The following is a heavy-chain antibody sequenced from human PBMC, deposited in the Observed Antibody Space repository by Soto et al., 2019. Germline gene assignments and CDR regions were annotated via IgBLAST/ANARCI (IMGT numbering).Heavy chain of an antibody. CDR1: GYSVSSSDYY. V-gene: IGHV4-39*01. CDR2: MLYSGLT. D-gene: IGHD2-15*01. CDR3: APLSVSLSGPYGIHV. J-gene: IGHJ6*02. Sequence: SETLSLTCSVSGYSVSSSDYYWAWIRQPPGKGLEWLGSMLYSGLTYYNPSLKSRVTLSVDTSKNQFSVRLNSVTASDTAVYYCAPLSVSLSGPYGIHVWGQGTTVTVS.